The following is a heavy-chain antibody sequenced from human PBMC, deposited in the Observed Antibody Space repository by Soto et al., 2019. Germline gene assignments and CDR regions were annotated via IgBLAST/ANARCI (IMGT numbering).Heavy chain of an antibody. CDR2: IYWDEDK. Sequence: QITLKESGPTLVKPTQTLTLTCTFSGFSLSTRGVAVGWFRQPPGKALEWLALIYWDEDKGYSPSLKSRLTITDDTSKNPVVLTMTTMDPVDTATYYCAHRPRGYAYYFDSWGQGTLVTVSS. J-gene: IGHJ4*02. CDR3: AHRPRGYAYYFDS. CDR1: GFSLSTRGVA. V-gene: IGHV2-5*02. D-gene: IGHD5-12*01.